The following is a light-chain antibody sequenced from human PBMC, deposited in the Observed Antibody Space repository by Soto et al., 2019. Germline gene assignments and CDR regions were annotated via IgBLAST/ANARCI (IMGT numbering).Light chain of an antibody. J-gene: IGKJ1*01. CDR2: GAS. Sequence: EIVMTQSPATLSVSPGERATLSCRASQSVSSNLAWYQQKPCQAPRLLIYGASTRATGIPARFSGSGSGTEFTLTINSLQSEDFVVYYCPQYNNWPPRAWTFGQGTKVEI. CDR1: QSVSSN. V-gene: IGKV3-15*01. CDR3: PQYNNWPPRAWT.